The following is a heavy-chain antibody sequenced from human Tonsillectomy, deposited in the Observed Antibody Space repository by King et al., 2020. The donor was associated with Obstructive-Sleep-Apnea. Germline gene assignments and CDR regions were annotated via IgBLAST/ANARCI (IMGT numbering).Heavy chain of an antibody. V-gene: IGHV4-31*03. D-gene: IGHD4-17*01. CDR3: ARGGGVYGDYGVYYYYGMDV. CDR2: IYYSGST. CDR1: GGSISSGGYY. Sequence: VQLQESGPGLVKPSQTLSLTCTVSGGSISSGGYYWSWIRQHPGKGLEWIGYIYYSGSTYYNPSLKSRVTISVDTSKNQFSLKLSSVTAADTAVSYCARGGGVYGDYGVYYYYGMDVWGQGTTVTVSS. J-gene: IGHJ6*02.